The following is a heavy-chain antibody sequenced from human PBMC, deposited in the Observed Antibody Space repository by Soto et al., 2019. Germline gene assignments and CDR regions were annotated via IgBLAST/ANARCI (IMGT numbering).Heavy chain of an antibody. Sequence: QAGGSLRLSCAASGFTFNSYAMSWVRQAPGKGPEWVSAISDSGSRTLYVDSVKGRFTISRDNAKNSLYLQMNSLRAEDTAVYYCARVIPSGSYPGYFDYWGQGTLVTVSS. J-gene: IGHJ4*02. V-gene: IGHV3-23*01. CDR2: ISDSGSRT. CDR3: ARVIPSGSYPGYFDY. CDR1: GFTFNSYA. D-gene: IGHD1-26*01.